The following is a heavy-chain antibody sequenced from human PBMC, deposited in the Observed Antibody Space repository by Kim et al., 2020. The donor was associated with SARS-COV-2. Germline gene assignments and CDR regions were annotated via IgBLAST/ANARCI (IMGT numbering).Heavy chain of an antibody. CDR2: IIPIFGTA. CDR3: ARRKDGYNSAYFDY. J-gene: IGHJ4*02. D-gene: IGHD5-12*01. CDR1: GGTFSSYA. V-gene: IGHV1-69*13. Sequence: SVKVSCKASGGTFSSYAISWVRQAPGQGLEWMGGIIPIFGTANYAQKFQGRVTITADESTSTAYMELSSLRSEDTAVYYCARRKDGYNSAYFDYWGQGTLVTVSS.